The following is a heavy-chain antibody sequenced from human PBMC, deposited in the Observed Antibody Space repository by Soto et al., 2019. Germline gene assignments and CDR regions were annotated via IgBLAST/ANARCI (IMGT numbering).Heavy chain of an antibody. CDR1: GGTFSSYA. CDR2: IIPIFGTA. Sequence: QVQLVQSGAEVTKPGSSVKVSCKASGGTFSSYAISWLRQAPGQGLEWMGGIIPIFGTANNAKKCQARVTIIADESTSTAYMELSSLRSEDTAVYYCARVDLVVVPAAGADPYYYYGMDVWGQGTTVTVSS. J-gene: IGHJ6*02. D-gene: IGHD2-2*01. CDR3: ARVDLVVVPAAGADPYYYYGMDV. V-gene: IGHV1-69*01.